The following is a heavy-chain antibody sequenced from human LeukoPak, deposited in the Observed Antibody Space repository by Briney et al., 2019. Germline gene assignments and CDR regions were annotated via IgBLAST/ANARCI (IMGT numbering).Heavy chain of an antibody. CDR1: GYTFTIYY. Sequence: ASVKVSFTASGYTFTIYYMHWVRQAPGQGLEWMGIINPSGGSTSYAQKFQGRVTMTRDTSTSTVYMELSSLRSEDTAVYYCARDSVDGLFDYWGQGTLVTVSS. D-gene: IGHD3-9*01. J-gene: IGHJ4*02. CDR3: ARDSVDGLFDY. CDR2: INPSGGST. V-gene: IGHV1-46*01.